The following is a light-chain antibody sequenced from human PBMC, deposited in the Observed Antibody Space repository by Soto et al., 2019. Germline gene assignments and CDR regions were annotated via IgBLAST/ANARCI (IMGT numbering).Light chain of an antibody. CDR2: GAS. J-gene: IGKJ5*01. Sequence: EIVLTQSPGTLSLFPGERATLSCRASESLITRYLAWYQQKPGQAPRLLIYGASSRATAIPDRFSGSGSGTDFTLTISRLEPEDFAVYSCQHDGTSPTFGQGTRLEI. CDR1: ESLITRY. V-gene: IGKV3-20*01. CDR3: QHDGTSPT.